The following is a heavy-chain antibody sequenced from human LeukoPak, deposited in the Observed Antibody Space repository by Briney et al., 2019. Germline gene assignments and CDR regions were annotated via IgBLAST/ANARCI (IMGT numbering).Heavy chain of an antibody. CDR2: IYYSGST. Sequence: PSETLSLTCTVSGGSISSHYWSWIRQPPGKGLEWIGYIYYSGSTNYNPSLKSRVTISVDTSKDQFSLKLSSVTAADTAVYYCARTYSSSSLHWFDPWGQGTLVTVSS. J-gene: IGHJ5*02. V-gene: IGHV4-59*11. D-gene: IGHD6-6*01. CDR1: GGSISSHY. CDR3: ARTYSSSSLHWFDP.